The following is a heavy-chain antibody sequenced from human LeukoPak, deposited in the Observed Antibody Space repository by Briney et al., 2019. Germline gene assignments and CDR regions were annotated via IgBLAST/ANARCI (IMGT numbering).Heavy chain of an antibody. CDR3: ARDPYSGSYGDYYYYYMDV. V-gene: IGHV3-48*03. D-gene: IGHD1-26*01. J-gene: IGHJ6*03. CDR2: ISSSGSTI. CDR1: GFTFSSYE. Sequence: GGSLRLSCAASGFTFSSYEMNWVRQAPGKGLEWVSYISSSGSTIYYADSVKGRFTISRDNSKNTLYLQMNSLRAEDTAVYYCARDPYSGSYGDYYYYYMDVWGKGTTVTISS.